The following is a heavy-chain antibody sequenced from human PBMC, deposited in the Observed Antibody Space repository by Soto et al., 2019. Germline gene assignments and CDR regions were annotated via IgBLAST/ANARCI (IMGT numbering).Heavy chain of an antibody. CDR3: ARDQYYDSSGYYQNGDYFDY. J-gene: IGHJ4*02. Sequence: SCKASGGTFSSYSMNWVRRAPGKGLEWVSYISSSSSTIYYAASVKGRFTISRDNAKNSLYLQMNSLRDEDTAVYYCARDQYYDSSGYYQNGDYFDYWGQGTLVTVSS. V-gene: IGHV3-48*02. CDR1: GGTFSSYS. D-gene: IGHD3-22*01. CDR2: ISSSSSTI.